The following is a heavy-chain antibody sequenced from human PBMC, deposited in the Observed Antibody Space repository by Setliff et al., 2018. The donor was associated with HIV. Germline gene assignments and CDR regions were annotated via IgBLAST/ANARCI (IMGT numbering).Heavy chain of an antibody. CDR3: AREVGITVFGVVGYFDY. Sequence: ASVKVSCKTSGYSFDNYGLVWVRQAPGQGLEWMGWISGNNANTHYAQKFQDRLTMTTDTSTTTAYMELRRLKSDETGVYFCAREVGITVFGVVGYFDYWGQGTLVTVSS. CDR2: ISGNNANT. CDR1: GYSFDNYG. J-gene: IGHJ4*02. V-gene: IGHV1-18*01. D-gene: IGHD3-3*01.